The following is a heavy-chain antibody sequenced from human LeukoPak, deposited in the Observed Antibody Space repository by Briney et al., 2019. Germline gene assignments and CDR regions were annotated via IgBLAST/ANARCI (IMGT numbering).Heavy chain of an antibody. J-gene: IGHJ4*02. V-gene: IGHV3-48*03. CDR3: AKAPGGYDLDY. Sequence: GGSLRLSCAASGFTFSSYEMNWVRQAPGKGLEWVSYISSSGSTIYYADSVKGRFTISRDNSKNTLYLQMNSLRAEDTAVYYCAKAPGGYDLDYWGQGTLVTVSS. CDR2: ISSSGSTI. D-gene: IGHD5-12*01. CDR1: GFTFSSYE.